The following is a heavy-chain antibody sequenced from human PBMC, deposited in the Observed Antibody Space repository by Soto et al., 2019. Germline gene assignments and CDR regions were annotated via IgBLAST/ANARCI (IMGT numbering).Heavy chain of an antibody. J-gene: IGHJ4*02. Sequence: ASVKVSCKASGYTFTSYDINWVRQATGQGLEWMGWMNPNSGNTGYAQKFQGRVTMTRNTSISTAYMELSSLRSEDTAVYYCARSPAGSQAYYFDYWGQGTLVTVSS. CDR1: GYTFTSYD. CDR3: ARSPAGSQAYYFDY. V-gene: IGHV1-8*01. CDR2: MNPNSGNT.